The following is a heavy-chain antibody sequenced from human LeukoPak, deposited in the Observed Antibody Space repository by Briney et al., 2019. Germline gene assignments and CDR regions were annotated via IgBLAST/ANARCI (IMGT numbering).Heavy chain of an antibody. CDR3: ARRGSTSIRWFDP. CDR2: INHSGST. CDR1: GGSFSGYY. D-gene: IGHD2-2*01. V-gene: IGHV4-34*01. Sequence: SETLSLTCAVYGGSFSGYYWSWIRQPPGKGLEWIGEINHSGSTNYNPSLKSRVTISVDTSKNQFSLKLSSVTAADTAVYYCARRGSTSIRWFDPWGQGTLVTVSS. J-gene: IGHJ5*02.